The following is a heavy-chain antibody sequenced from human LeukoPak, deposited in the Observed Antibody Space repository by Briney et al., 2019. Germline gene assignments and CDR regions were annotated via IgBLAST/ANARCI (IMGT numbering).Heavy chain of an antibody. Sequence: SETLSLTCTVSGGSISSGSYYWSWIRQPARKGLEWIGEINHSGSTNYNPSLKSRVTISVDTSKNQFSLKPSSVTAADTAVYYCARGESHGSGSFDYWGQGTLVTVSS. CDR1: GGSISSGSYY. V-gene: IGHV4-61*10. CDR3: ARGESHGSGSFDY. D-gene: IGHD3-10*01. CDR2: INHSGST. J-gene: IGHJ4*02.